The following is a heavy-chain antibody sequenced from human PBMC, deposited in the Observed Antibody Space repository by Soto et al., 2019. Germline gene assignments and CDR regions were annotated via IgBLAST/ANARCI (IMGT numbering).Heavy chain of an antibody. V-gene: IGHV3-21*01. CDR3: AKAYS. CDR2: ISANGTFR. CDR1: GFTFSNYS. Sequence: PGGSLRLSCAVSGFTFSNYSVNWVRQAPGKGLEWVSSISANGTFRYYADSVRGRFTISRDNAKNSLYLQMNSLRAEDTAVYYCAKAYSWGQGTLVTVSS. J-gene: IGHJ4*02.